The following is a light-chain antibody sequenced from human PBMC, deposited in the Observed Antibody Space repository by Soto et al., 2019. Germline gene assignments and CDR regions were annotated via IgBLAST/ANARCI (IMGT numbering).Light chain of an antibody. V-gene: IGLV1-44*01. Sequence: QSVLTQPPSASGIPGQRVTISCSGSSSNIGSNTVNWYQQLPGTAPKLLIYSNNQRPSGVPDRFSGSKSGTSASLAISGLQSEDEADYYCAAWDDSLNGWVFGGGTKVTV. CDR1: SSNIGSNT. CDR2: SNN. CDR3: AAWDDSLNGWV. J-gene: IGLJ3*02.